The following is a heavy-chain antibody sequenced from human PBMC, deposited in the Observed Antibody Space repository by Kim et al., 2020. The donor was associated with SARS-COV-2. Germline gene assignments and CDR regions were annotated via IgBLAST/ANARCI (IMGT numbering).Heavy chain of an antibody. CDR3: ARGSRDGYNPGSYYYYGMDV. CDR2: IYTSGST. V-gene: IGHV4-61*02. J-gene: IGHJ6*02. CDR1: GGSISSGSYY. D-gene: IGHD3-10*01. Sequence: SETLSLTCTVSGGSISSGSYYWSWIRQPAGKGLEWIGRIYTSGSTNYNPSLKSRVTISVDTSKNQFSLKLSSVTAADTAVYYCARGSRDGYNPGSYYYYGMDVWGQGTTVTVS.